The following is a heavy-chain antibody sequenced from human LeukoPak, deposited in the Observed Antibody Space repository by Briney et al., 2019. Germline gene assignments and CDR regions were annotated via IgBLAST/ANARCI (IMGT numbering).Heavy chain of an antibody. D-gene: IGHD5-18*01. CDR3: ASLPLYNYGRFDY. J-gene: IGHJ4*02. CDR2: INAGNGDT. CDR1: GYTFTSYA. V-gene: IGHV1-3*01. Sequence: GASVKVSCKASGYTFTSYAMHWVRQAPGQRLEWMGWINAGNGDTKYSQKFQGRVTITRDTSASTAYMELSSLRSEDTAVYYCASLPLYNYGRFDYWGQGTLVSVSS.